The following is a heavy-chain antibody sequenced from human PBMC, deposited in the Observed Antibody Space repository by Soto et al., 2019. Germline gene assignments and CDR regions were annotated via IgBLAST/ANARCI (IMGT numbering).Heavy chain of an antibody. CDR3: ARTLYVDIVATCF. J-gene: IGHJ4*02. CDR1: GGSISSSSYH. V-gene: IGHV4-39*01. CDR2: MFYGGST. Sequence: QLQLQESGPGLVKPSETLSLTCTVSGGSISSSSYHWGWIRQPPGKGLEWIGSMFYGGSTYYNPSLNRRVTISVDTSKSQFSLKLSAVTAADTAVYYCARTLYVDIVATCFWGQGTLVTVSS. D-gene: IGHD5-12*01.